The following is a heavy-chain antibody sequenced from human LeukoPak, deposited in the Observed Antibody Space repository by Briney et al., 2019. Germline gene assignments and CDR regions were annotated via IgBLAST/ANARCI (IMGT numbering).Heavy chain of an antibody. J-gene: IGHJ5*02. Sequence: SETLSLTCAVYGGSFSGYYWTWIRQPPGKELLWIGEINHSGSTNYHASLKSRVTISVDTSKNQFSLKLSSVTAADTAVYYCARRRRYYYDTSGHNWFDPWGQGTLVTVSS. CDR3: ARRRRYYYDTSGHNWFDP. V-gene: IGHV4-34*01. CDR1: GGSFSGYY. D-gene: IGHD3-22*01. CDR2: INHSGST.